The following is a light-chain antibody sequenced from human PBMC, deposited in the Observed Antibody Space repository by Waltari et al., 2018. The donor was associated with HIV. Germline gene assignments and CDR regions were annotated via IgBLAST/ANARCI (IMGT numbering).Light chain of an antibody. CDR2: DVT. Sequence: QSALPQPRSVSGSPGQSVTMSCTGTNSDVGAYNCVSWYQQYPGKAPRLIVHDVTQRPSGVPDRFSGSKSGNTASLTSSGLQAEDEADYYCCSYAGSYTWVFGEGTKLTVL. CDR3: CSYAGSYTWV. CDR1: NSDVGAYNC. J-gene: IGLJ3*02. V-gene: IGLV2-11*01.